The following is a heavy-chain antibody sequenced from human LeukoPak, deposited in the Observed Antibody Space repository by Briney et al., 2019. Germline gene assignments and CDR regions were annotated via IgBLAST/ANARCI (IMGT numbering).Heavy chain of an antibody. CDR1: GYSFISYW. CDR2: IYPGDSDT. CDR3: ARRARGYCSSTSCYFDS. D-gene: IGHD2-2*01. Sequence: GESLKISSKGSGYSFISYWIAWVRQMLGKGLEWMGIIYPGDSDTRYSPSFQGQVTISADKSISTPYLQWSSLKASDTAMYYCARRARGYCSSTSCYFDSWGQGTLVTVSS. J-gene: IGHJ4*02. V-gene: IGHV5-51*01.